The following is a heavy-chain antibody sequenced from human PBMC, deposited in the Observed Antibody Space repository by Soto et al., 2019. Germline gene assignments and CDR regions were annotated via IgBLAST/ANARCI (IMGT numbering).Heavy chain of an antibody. D-gene: IGHD6-13*01. CDR3: ARDRIAAAGTNYYYYYGMDV. CDR1: GGSISSYY. V-gene: IGHV4-59*01. CDR2: IYYSGST. Sequence: PSETLSLTCTVSGGSISSYYWSWIRQPPGKGLEWIGYIYYSGSTDYNPSLKSRVTISVDTSKNQFSLKLSSVTAADTAVYYCARDRIAAAGTNYYYYYGMDVWGQGTTVTVS. J-gene: IGHJ6*02.